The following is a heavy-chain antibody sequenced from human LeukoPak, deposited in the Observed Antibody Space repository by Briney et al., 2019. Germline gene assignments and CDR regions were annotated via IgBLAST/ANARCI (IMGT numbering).Heavy chain of an antibody. J-gene: IGHJ6*02. CDR3: AREEGRGYCSGDSCYSGHYYGLDV. CDR1: GYTFTSYG. D-gene: IGHD2-15*01. V-gene: IGHV1-18*01. CDR2: ISAYNGNT. Sequence: ASVKVSCKASGYTFTSYGISWVRQAPGQGLEWMGWISAYNGNTNYAQKLQGRVTMTTDTSTSTAYMELRSLRSDDTAVYYCAREEGRGYCSGDSCYSGHYYGLDVWGQGTTVTVSS.